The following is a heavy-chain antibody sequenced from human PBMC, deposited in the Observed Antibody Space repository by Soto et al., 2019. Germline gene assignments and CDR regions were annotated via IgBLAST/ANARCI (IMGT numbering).Heavy chain of an antibody. V-gene: IGHV4-34*01. D-gene: IGHD3-3*01. CDR3: ARVRGRTIFGTGWFDP. J-gene: IGHJ5*02. CDR1: GGSFSGYY. CDR2: INHSGST. Sequence: SETLSLTCAVYGGSFSGYYWSWIRQPPGKGLEWIGEINHSGSTNYNPSLKSRVTISVDTSKNQFSLKLSSVTAADTAVYYCARVRGRTIFGTGWFDPRAQGTPVTVSS.